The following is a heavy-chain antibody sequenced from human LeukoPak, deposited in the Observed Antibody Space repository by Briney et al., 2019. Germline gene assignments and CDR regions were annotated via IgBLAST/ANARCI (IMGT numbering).Heavy chain of an antibody. CDR1: GHTFSGSD. CDR2: ITNKADGYAP. V-gene: IGHV3-73*01. CDR3: TAYMRATGIGGGWFDP. J-gene: IGHJ5*02. Sequence: GGSLRLSCAASGHTFSGSDIHWVRQASGKGLEWVGRITNKADGYAPAFAASVKGRFTISRDESKNTVYLQMNSLKTEDTAVSSCTAYMRATGIGGGWFDPWGQGTLVTVSS. D-gene: IGHD2-21*02.